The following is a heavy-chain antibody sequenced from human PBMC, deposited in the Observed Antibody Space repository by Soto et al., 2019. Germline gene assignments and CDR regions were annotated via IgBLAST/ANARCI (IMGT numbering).Heavy chain of an antibody. CDR3: ARVVYYYDSSGYYRYYYYGMDV. V-gene: IGHV1-18*01. J-gene: IGHJ6*02. CDR2: ISAYNGNT. Sequence: GASVKVSCKASGYTFTSYGISWVRQAPGQGLEWMGWISAYNGNTNYAQKLQGRVTMTTDTSTSTACMELRSLRSDDTAVYYCARVVYYYDSSGYYRYYYYGMDVWGQGTTVTVS. CDR1: GYTFTSYG. D-gene: IGHD3-22*01.